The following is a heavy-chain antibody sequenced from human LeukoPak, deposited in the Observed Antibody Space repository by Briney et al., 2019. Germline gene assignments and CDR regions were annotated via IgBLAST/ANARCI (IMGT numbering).Heavy chain of an antibody. CDR2: INPNSGGR. Sequence: ASVKVSCKASGYTVTGYYMHWVRQAPGQGLEWTGWINPNSGGRNYAQKFQGRVTMTRDTSISTAYMELSRLRSDDTAVYYCARTRYDILAGYSIGGFDYWGQGTLVTVSS. CDR3: ARTRYDILAGYSIGGFDY. V-gene: IGHV1-2*02. D-gene: IGHD3-9*01. CDR1: GYTVTGYY. J-gene: IGHJ4*02.